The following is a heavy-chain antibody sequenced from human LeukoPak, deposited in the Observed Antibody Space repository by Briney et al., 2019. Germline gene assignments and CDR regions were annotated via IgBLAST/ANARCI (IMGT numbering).Heavy chain of an antibody. V-gene: IGHV1-69*05. Sequence: ASVKVSCKASGGTFSSYAISWVRQAPGQGLEWMGRIIPIFGTANYAQKFQGRVTITTDESTSTAYMELSSLRSEDTAVYYYAREDNIVVVVAEVWFDPWGQGTLVTVSS. D-gene: IGHD2-15*01. CDR2: IIPIFGTA. CDR1: GGTFSSYA. CDR3: AREDNIVVVVAEVWFDP. J-gene: IGHJ5*02.